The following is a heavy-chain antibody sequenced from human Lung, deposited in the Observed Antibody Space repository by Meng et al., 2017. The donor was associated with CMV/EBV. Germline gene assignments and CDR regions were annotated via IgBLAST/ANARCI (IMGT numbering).Heavy chain of an antibody. J-gene: IGHJ4*03. CDR1: GISLSPSGVG. CDR2: VLWNDDK. Sequence: SGPXLVXSTQSLLPSCTLSGISLSPSGVGVGWIRQTPRKALEWLALVLWNDDKRYNPSLKSRLTVTKDSSKTQVVLKITNMDPEDTATYYCARRLYQHYLDYWGQGALVTVSS. CDR3: ARRLYQHYLDY. V-gene: IGHV2-5*01. D-gene: IGHD2-2*01.